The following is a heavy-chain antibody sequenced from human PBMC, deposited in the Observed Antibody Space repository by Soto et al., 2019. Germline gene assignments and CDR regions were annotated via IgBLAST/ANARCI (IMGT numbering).Heavy chain of an antibody. V-gene: IGHV4-38-2*02. CDR2: IYHTGST. D-gene: IGHD6-6*01. J-gene: IGHJ4*02. Sequence: PSETLSLTCAVSGYSISSGYYWGWIRQPPGKGLEWIGSIYHTGSTYYKPSLKRRVTISVDTAKNQFSLKLTSVTAADTAVYYCAREQISGIAARRADYWGQGTLDPVSS. CDR3: AREQISGIAARRADY. CDR1: GYSISSGYY.